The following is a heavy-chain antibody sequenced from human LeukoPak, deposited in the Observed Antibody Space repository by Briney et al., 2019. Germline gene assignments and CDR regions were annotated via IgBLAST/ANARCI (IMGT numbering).Heavy chain of an antibody. CDR3: AKLEGGPDY. Sequence: GGSLSLPCAASGFLFCSYAVRGVRHAPGKGLEWVSAISGSGGSKYYADSVKGRFTISRDNYKNTLYLQMNSLRAEDTAVYYCAKLEGGPDYWGQGTLVTVSS. D-gene: IGHD3-3*01. CDR2: ISGSGGSK. CDR1: GFLFCSYA. V-gene: IGHV3-23*01. J-gene: IGHJ4*02.